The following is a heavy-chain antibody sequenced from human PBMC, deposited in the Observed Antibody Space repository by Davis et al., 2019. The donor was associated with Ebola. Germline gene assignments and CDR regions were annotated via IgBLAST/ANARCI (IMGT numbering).Heavy chain of an antibody. Sequence: GESLKISCAASGFTFSDSPIHWIRQASGKGPEWVGRVRERSKNYVTGYAASVKGRFTVSRDDSKNMAYLLMNSLTPEDTALYYCARQVPGTGTTGRWGQGTLVTVSS. V-gene: IGHV3-73*01. CDR1: GFTFSDSP. D-gene: IGHD1-1*01. J-gene: IGHJ4*02. CDR2: VRERSKNYVT. CDR3: ARQVPGTGTTGR.